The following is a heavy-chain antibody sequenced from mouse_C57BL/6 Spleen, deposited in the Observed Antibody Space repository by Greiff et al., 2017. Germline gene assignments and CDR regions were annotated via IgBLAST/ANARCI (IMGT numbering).Heavy chain of an antibody. V-gene: IGHV1-82*01. D-gene: IGHD2-4*01. CDR2: IYPGDGDT. CDR3: AREAYDYVWFAY. J-gene: IGHJ3*01. Sequence: QVQLQQSGPELVKPGASVKISCKASGYAFSSSWMNWVKQRPGKGLEWIGRIYPGDGDTNYNGKFKGKATLTADKSSSTAYMQLSSLTSEDSAVYVCAREAYDYVWFAYWGQGTLVTVSA. CDR1: GYAFSSSW.